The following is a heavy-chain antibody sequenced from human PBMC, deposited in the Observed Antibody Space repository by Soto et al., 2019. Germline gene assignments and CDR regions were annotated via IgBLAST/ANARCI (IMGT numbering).Heavy chain of an antibody. J-gene: IGHJ4*02. D-gene: IGHD2-15*01. V-gene: IGHV4-59*01. CDR2: IYYNGST. CDR3: ARGRYCSGGTGYELGFDD. Sequence: QVQLQESGPGLVKPSETLSLTCTVSGGSISTYYWSWIRQPPGKGLEWIGYIYYNGSTNYNPSLKSRVTITVDTSSNQCSLKLSSVTTADTAVYYCARGRYCSGGTGYELGFDDWGQGSLVPVSS. CDR1: GGSISTYY.